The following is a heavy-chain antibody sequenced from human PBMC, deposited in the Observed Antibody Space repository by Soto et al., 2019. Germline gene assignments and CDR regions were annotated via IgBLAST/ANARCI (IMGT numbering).Heavy chain of an antibody. V-gene: IGHV3-30-3*01. CDR1: GFTFSTYT. J-gene: IGHJ3*02. D-gene: IGHD1-26*01. CDR2: ISYAGNNR. Sequence: QLQLVESGGGVVQPGRSLTLSCAASGFTFSTYTMHWVRQAPGKGLEWLAVISYAGNNRYYAESVKGRFTISRDNSKNTLYLKMNSLRAEDTAVYYCARPGGWPLPGGAFDIWGQGTVVTVSS. CDR3: ARPGGWPLPGGAFDI.